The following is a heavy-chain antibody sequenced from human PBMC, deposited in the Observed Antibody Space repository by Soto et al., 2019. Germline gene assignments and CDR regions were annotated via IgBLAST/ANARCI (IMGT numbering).Heavy chain of an antibody. D-gene: IGHD3-22*01. CDR2: ISSSSSYI. CDR3: ASTYDSSGYYYFDY. J-gene: IGHJ4*02. V-gene: IGHV3-21*01. CDR1: GFTFSSYS. Sequence: LRLSCAASGFTFSSYSMNWVRQAPGKGLEWVSSISSSSSYIYYADSVKGRFTISRDNARNSLYLQMNSLRAEDTAVYYCASTYDSSGYYYFDYWGQGTLVTVSS.